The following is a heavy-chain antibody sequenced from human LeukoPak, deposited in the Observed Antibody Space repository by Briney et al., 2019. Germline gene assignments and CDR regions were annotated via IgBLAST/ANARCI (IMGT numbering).Heavy chain of an antibody. CDR1: GGSISSSSYY. Sequence: SETLSLTCTVSGGSISSSSYYWGWIRQPPGKGLKWIGSIYYSGSTYYNPSLKSRVTISVDTSKNQFSLKLSSVTAADTAVYYCARENKNWFDPWGQGTLVTVSS. CDR2: IYYSGST. J-gene: IGHJ5*02. V-gene: IGHV4-39*07. D-gene: IGHD1/OR15-1a*01. CDR3: ARENKNWFDP.